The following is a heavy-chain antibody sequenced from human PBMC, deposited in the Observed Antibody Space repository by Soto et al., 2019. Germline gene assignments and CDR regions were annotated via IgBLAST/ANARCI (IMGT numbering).Heavy chain of an antibody. J-gene: IGHJ5*02. V-gene: IGHV4-34*01. Sequence: QVQLQQWGAGLLKPSETLSLTCAVYGGSFSGYYWSWIRQPPGKGLEWIGEINHSGSTNYNPSLKSRVTISVDTSKNQFSLKLSSVTAADTAVYYCARGAPNIVVVVAARTNRWFDPWGQGTLVTVSS. CDR3: ARGAPNIVVVVAARTNRWFDP. CDR2: INHSGST. D-gene: IGHD2-15*01. CDR1: GGSFSGYY.